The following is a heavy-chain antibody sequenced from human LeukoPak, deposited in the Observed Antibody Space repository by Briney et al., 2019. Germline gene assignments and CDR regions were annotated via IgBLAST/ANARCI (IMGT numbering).Heavy chain of an antibody. CDR2: IIPIFGTA. CDR1: GGTFSSYA. V-gene: IGHV1-69*13. J-gene: IGHJ6*02. Sequence: GASVKVSCKASGGTFSSYAIGWVRQAPGQGLEWMGGIIPIFGTANYAQKFQGRVTITADESTSTAYMELSSLRSEDTAVYYCAAGYSSGWNPYYYYGMDVWGQGTTVTVSS. CDR3: AAGYSSGWNPYYYYGMDV. D-gene: IGHD6-19*01.